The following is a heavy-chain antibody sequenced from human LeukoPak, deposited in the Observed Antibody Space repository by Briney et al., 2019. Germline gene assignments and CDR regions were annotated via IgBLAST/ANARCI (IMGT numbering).Heavy chain of an antibody. D-gene: IGHD3-10*01. CDR2: INHSGST. Sequence: SQTLSLTCTVSGGSISSGGYYWSWIRQPPGKGLEWIGEINHSGSTNYNPSLKSRVTISVDTSKNQFSLKLSSVTAADTAVYYCARGHSLYDYWGQGTLVTVSS. CDR1: GGSISSGGYY. CDR3: ARGHSLYDY. J-gene: IGHJ4*02. V-gene: IGHV4-30-2*01.